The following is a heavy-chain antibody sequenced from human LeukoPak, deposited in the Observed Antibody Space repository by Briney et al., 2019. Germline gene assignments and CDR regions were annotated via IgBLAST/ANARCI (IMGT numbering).Heavy chain of an antibody. V-gene: IGHV4-39*01. CDR2: ISYSGST. D-gene: IGHD2-8*01. CDR1: RDSTTSNTSS. CDR3: ARQRGVTQPFDY. Sequence: SGTLSLTRTVSRDSTTSNTSSWGWIRHPPGKGLEWIGTISYSGSTYFNPSLKSRVTISVDTSKNHLSLKLTSVTAADTAVYYCARQRGVTQPFDYWAQGTLVTVSS. J-gene: IGHJ4*02.